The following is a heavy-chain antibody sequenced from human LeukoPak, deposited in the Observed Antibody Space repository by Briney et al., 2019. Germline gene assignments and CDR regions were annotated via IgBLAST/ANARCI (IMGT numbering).Heavy chain of an antibody. Sequence: GGSLRLSCAASGFTVGNNYMSWVRQAPGKGLEWVSVIYSAGTTYYVDSVKGRFTISRDNSKNTLYLQMNSLRAEDTAVYYCARFPVVVVITTGWFDPWGRGTLVTVSS. J-gene: IGHJ5*02. CDR3: ARFPVVVVITTGWFDP. CDR1: GFTVGNNY. CDR2: IYSAGTT. D-gene: IGHD3-22*01. V-gene: IGHV3-53*01.